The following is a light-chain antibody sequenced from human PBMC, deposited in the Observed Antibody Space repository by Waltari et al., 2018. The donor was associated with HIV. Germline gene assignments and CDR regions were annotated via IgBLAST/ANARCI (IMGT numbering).Light chain of an antibody. J-gene: IGLJ2*01. V-gene: IGLV2-14*03. CDR2: YVG. CDR1: SSDGGGSAY. CDR3: SSYTSSSTLV. Sequence: PGQSITISCTGTSSDGGGSAYVSWYQQHPGKAPKLMIYYVGNRPSGVSDRFSGSKSGNTASLTISGLQAEDEADYYCSSYTSSSTLVFGGGTKLTVL.